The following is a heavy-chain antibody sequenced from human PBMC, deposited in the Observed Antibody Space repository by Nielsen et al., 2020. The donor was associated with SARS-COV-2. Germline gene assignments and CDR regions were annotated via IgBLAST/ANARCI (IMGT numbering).Heavy chain of an antibody. CDR2: IKAGNGNK. Sequence: ASVKVSCKASGYTFSSYAMNWVRQAPGQRLEWMGWIKAGNGNKKYSQKFQGRVTITREKYASTAYMELSSLRSEDTAVYYCARDLVLGATTWYYMDVWGKGTTVTVSS. CDR1: GYTFSSYA. D-gene: IGHD1-26*01. J-gene: IGHJ6*03. V-gene: IGHV1-3*01. CDR3: ARDLVLGATTWYYMDV.